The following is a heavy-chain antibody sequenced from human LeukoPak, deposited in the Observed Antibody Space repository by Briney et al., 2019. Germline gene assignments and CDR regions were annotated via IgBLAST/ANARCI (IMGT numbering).Heavy chain of an antibody. CDR1: GFTFSSYT. J-gene: IGHJ4*02. CDR3: AREGKGYGGKDY. D-gene: IGHD4-23*01. Sequence: GGSLRLSCAASGFTFSSYTLTWVRQAPGKGLEWVANIKQGGSEKHYVDSVKGRFTISRDDAKNSLYLQMNSLRAEDTAVYYCAREGKGYGGKDYWGQGTLVTVSS. CDR2: IKQGGSEK. V-gene: IGHV3-7*05.